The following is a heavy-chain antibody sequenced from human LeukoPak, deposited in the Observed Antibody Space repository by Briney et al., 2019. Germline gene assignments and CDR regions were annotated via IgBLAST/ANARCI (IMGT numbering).Heavy chain of an antibody. V-gene: IGHV4-30-2*01. CDR2: IYHSGST. D-gene: IGHD3-16*01. Sequence: SQTLSLTCTVSGGSISSGGYYWSWIRQPPGKGLEWIGYIYHSGSTYYNPSLKSRVTISVDRSKNQFSLKLSSVTAADTAVYYCARDGGRGSYYYYYMDVRGKGTTVTVSS. CDR1: GGSISSGGYY. J-gene: IGHJ6*03. CDR3: ARDGGRGSYYYYYMDV.